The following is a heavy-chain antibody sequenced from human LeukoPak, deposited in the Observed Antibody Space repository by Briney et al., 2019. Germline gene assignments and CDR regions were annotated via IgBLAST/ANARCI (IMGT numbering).Heavy chain of an antibody. V-gene: IGHV1-18*01. D-gene: IGHD3-3*01. J-gene: IGHJ4*02. CDR2: IRAYNLGT. CDR3: ARPEVYDNTISYSGFDC. CDR1: GYSFPSYG. Sequence: ASVKVSCKASGYSFPSYGISWVRQTPGQGLEWMGWIRAYNLGTKYAQKFQGRVTMTTDMGTDTVYMELRRLTSDHPAVYYCARPEVYDNTISYSGFDCWGRGTLVTVSS.